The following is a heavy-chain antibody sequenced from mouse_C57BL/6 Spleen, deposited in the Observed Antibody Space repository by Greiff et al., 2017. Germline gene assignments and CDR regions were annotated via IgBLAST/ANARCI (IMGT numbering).Heavy chain of an antibody. CDR3: ARTGTSRDYFDY. V-gene: IGHV1-69*01. Sequence: QVQLQQPGAELVMPGASVKLSCKASGYTFTSYWMHWVKQRPGQGLEWIGEIDPSDSYTNYNQKFKGKSTLTVDKSSSTAYMQLSSLTSEDSAVYYCARTGTSRDYFDYWGQGTTLTVSS. J-gene: IGHJ2*01. CDR1: GYTFTSYW. D-gene: IGHD4-1*01. CDR2: IDPSDSYT.